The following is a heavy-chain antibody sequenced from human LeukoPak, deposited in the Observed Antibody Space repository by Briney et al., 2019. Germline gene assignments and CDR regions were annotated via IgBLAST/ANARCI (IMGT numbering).Heavy chain of an antibody. CDR1: GGSISSGSYY. V-gene: IGHV4-61*02. CDR3: ARAQYDYGSGSYYYYYYMDV. D-gene: IGHD3-10*01. CDR2: IYTSGST. J-gene: IGHJ6*03. Sequence: SETLSLTCTVSGGSISSGSYYWSWIRQPAGKGLEWIGRIYTSGSTNYNPSLKSRVTISVDTSTNQFSLKLSSVTAADTAVYYCARAQYDYGSGSYYYYYYMDVWGKGTTVTVSS.